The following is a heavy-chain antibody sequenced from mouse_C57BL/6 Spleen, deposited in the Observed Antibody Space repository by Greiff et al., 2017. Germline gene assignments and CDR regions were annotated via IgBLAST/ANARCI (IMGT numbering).Heavy chain of an antibody. CDR3: ARQGPQYYFDY. CDR2: ISNVGGST. CDR1: GFTFSDYY. D-gene: IGHD3-3*01. J-gene: IGHJ2*01. V-gene: IGHV5-12*01. Sequence: EVKLVESGGGLVQPGGSLKLSCAASGFTFSDYYMYWVRQTPEKRLEWVAYISNVGGSTYYPATVKGRFTISRDNAKNTLYLQMSRLKSEDTAMYYCARQGPQYYFDYWGQGTTLTVSS.